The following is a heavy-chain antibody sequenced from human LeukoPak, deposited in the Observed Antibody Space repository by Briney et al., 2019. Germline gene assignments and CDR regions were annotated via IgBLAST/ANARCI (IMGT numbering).Heavy chain of an antibody. V-gene: IGHV1-2*06. J-gene: IGHJ4*02. D-gene: IGHD5-24*01. CDR1: GYTFTGYY. CDR3: ARDQVGDGYNLFDY. Sequence: ASVKVSCKASGYTFTGYYMHWVRQAPGQGLEWMGRINPKSGGTNYAQKFQGRVTMTRDTSISTAYRELSRLRSDDTAVYYCARDQVGDGYNLFDYWGQGTLVTVSS. CDR2: INPKSGGT.